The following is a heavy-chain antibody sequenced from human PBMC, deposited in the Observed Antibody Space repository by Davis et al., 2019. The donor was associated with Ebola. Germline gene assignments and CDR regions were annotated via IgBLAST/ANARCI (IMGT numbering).Heavy chain of an antibody. CDR1: GFTFSSYA. CDR2: ISGSGGST. V-gene: IGHV3-23*01. D-gene: IGHD1-26*01. Sequence: GESLKISCAASGFTFSSYAMSWVRQAPGKGLEWVSAISGSGGSTYYADSVKGRFTISRDNSKNTLYLQMNSLRAEDTAVYYCASSFGAYYDLDYWGQGTLVTVSS. CDR3: ASSFGAYYDLDY. J-gene: IGHJ4*02.